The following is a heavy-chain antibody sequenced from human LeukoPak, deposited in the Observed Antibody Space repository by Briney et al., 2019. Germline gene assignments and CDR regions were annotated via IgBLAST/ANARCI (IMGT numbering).Heavy chain of an antibody. D-gene: IGHD4/OR15-4a*01. CDR2: INSDGSST. CDR1: GFTFSSYW. V-gene: IGHV3-74*01. Sequence: GGSLRLSCAASGFTFSSYWMHWVRHTPAKGLVWVSRINSDGSSTGYADSVKGRFTISRDNAKNTLYLQMNSLRAEDTAVYYCASTPYGGYIDYWGQGTLVTVSS. J-gene: IGHJ4*02. CDR3: ASTPYGGYIDY.